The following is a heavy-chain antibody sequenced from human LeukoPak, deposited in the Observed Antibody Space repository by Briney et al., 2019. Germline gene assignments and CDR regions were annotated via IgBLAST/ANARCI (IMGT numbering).Heavy chain of an antibody. V-gene: IGHV3-7*01. Sequence: GGSLRLSCVASGFPFSSYWMTWVRQAPGKGLEWVANIKQDGSKKSYVDSVKGRFTISRDNAKNSLYLQMNSLRAEDTAIYYCAKDMIVLGFASDFDYWGQGTLVTVSS. J-gene: IGHJ4*02. D-gene: IGHD3-22*01. CDR2: IKQDGSKK. CDR3: AKDMIVLGFASDFDY. CDR1: GFPFSSYW.